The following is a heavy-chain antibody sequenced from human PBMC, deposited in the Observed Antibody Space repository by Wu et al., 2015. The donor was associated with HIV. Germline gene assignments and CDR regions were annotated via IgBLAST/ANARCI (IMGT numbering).Heavy chain of an antibody. CDR2: IIPIFGTA. CDR3: ARSYSNYDSTGPILDAFDI. J-gene: IGHJ3*02. V-gene: IGHV1-69*12. D-gene: IGHD4-11*01. CDR1: GGTFSSYA. Sequence: QVQLVQSGAEVKKPGSSVKVSCKASGGTFSSYAISWVRQAPGQGLEWMGGIIPIFGTANYAQKFQGRVTITADESTSTAYMELSSLRSEDTAVYYCARSYSNYDSTGPILDAFDIWAKGQWSPSLQ.